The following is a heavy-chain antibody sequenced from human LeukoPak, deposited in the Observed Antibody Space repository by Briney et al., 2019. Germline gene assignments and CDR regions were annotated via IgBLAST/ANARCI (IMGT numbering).Heavy chain of an antibody. D-gene: IGHD2-2*02. V-gene: IGHV3-21*01. CDR2: IISSSYM. J-gene: IGHJ6*02. CDR3: ARDQVHGAPAAIRGYYYYYGMDV. Sequence: GGSLRLSCAASGFTFSADSMSWVRQAPGKGLEWVSSIISSSYMYYADSVKGRFTISRDNAKNSLYLQMNSLRAEDTAVYYCARDQVHGAPAAIRGYYYYYGMDVWGQGTTVTVSS. CDR1: GFTFSADS.